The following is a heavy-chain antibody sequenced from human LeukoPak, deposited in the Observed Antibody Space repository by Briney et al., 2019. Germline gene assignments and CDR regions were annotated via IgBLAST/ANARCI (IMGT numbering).Heavy chain of an antibody. J-gene: IGHJ4*02. CDR1: GFTFSSYA. Sequence: GGSLRLSCAASGFTFSSYAMSWVRQAPGKGLEWVSAISGSGGSTYYADSVKGRFTISRDNSKNTLYLQTNSLRAEDTAVYYCAKDRPPYGDYSPVFDYWGQGTLVTVSS. CDR2: ISGSGGST. D-gene: IGHD4-17*01. V-gene: IGHV3-23*01. CDR3: AKDRPPYGDYSPVFDY.